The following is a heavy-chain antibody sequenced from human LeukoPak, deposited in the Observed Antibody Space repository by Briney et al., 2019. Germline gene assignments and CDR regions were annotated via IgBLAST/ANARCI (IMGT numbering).Heavy chain of an antibody. CDR3: ARDHSGTDAFDI. CDR2: IYSGGST. D-gene: IGHD1-26*01. CDR1: GFTVSSNY. J-gene: IGHJ3*02. V-gene: IGHV3-66*01. Sequence: GGSLRFSCAASGFTVSSNYMSWVRQAPGKGLEWVSVIYSGGSTYYADSVKGRFTISRDNSKNTLYLQMNSLRAEDTAVYYCARDHSGTDAFDIWGQGTMVTVSS.